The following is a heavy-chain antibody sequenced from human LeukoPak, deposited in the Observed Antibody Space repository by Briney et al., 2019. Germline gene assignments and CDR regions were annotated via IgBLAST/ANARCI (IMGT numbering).Heavy chain of an antibody. V-gene: IGHV1-46*01. CDR2: INPSEGST. J-gene: IGHJ6*02. CDR3: GRCDKMDV. Sequence: ASVKVSCKASGYTFTSYHIHWVRQVPGQGLEWMGVINPSEGSTDYAQKFQDRVSLTRYTSTSTVYMDLSRLRYEDTAVYYCGRCDKMDVWGQGTTVTVSS. CDR1: GYTFTSYH.